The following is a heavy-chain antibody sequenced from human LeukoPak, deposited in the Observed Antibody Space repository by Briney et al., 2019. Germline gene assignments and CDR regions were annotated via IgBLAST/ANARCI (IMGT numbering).Heavy chain of an antibody. D-gene: IGHD4-11*01. CDR1: GFTFSDHY. V-gene: IGHV3-72*01. CDR2: TRNKANSYTT. CDR3: ARVDSNYYFDS. Sequence: GGSLRLSCAGSGFTFSDHYMDWVRQAPGRGLEWVGRTRNKANSYTTEYAASVKGRFTISRDDSKNSLYLQMNSLKTEDSAVYYCARVDSNYYFDSWGQGTLVTVSS. J-gene: IGHJ4*02.